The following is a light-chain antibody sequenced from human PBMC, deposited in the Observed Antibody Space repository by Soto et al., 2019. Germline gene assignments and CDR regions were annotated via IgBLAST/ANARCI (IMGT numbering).Light chain of an antibody. CDR2: GNS. Sequence: QSVLTQPPSVSGAPGQRVTISCTGSSSNIGAGYDVHWYQQLPRTAPKLLIYGNSNRPSGVPDRFSGSKSGTSASLAITGLQAEDEADYYCQSYDSSLRGSVFGTGTKLTVL. CDR1: SSNIGAGYD. V-gene: IGLV1-40*01. J-gene: IGLJ1*01. CDR3: QSYDSSLRGSV.